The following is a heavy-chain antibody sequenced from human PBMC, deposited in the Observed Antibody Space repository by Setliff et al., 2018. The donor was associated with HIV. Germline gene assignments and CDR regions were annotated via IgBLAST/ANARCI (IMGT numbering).Heavy chain of an antibody. CDR2: IKEDGTET. CDR3: ARGATRWGDFDY. V-gene: IGHV3-7*01. Sequence: ETLSLTCAVSGYSISSGYYWAWIRQSPGNGLEWVATIKEDGTETYYVDSVQGRFTISRDNRKELLFLQMNSLTDEDTAVYYWARGATRWGDFDYWGQGTLVTVSS. D-gene: IGHD3-16*01. CDR1: GYSISSGYY. J-gene: IGHJ4*02.